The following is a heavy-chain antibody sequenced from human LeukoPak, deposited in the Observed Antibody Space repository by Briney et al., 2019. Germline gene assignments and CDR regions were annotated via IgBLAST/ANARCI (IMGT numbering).Heavy chain of an antibody. CDR3: VRKGAVPILYYFDY. CDR1: GFTFSSYA. J-gene: IGHJ4*02. D-gene: IGHD6-19*01. V-gene: IGHV3-23*01. CDR2: ISGGGGST. Sequence: GGSLRLSCAASGFTFSSYAMSWVRQAPGKGLEWVSAISGGGGSTYYADSVKGRFTISRDNSKNTLYLQMNSLRAEDTAVYYCVRKGAVPILYYFDYWGQGTLVTVSS.